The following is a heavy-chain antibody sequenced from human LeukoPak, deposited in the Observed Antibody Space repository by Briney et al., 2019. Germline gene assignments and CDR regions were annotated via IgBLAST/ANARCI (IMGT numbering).Heavy chain of an antibody. CDR1: GFTFSSYA. J-gene: IGHJ4*02. D-gene: IGHD6-13*01. CDR3: AKDLIQNIAAAYGLFDY. Sequence: GGSLRLSCAASGFTFSSYAMSWVRQAPGKGLEWVSATSGSGGRTYYADSVKGRFTISRDNSKNTLYLQMNSLRAEDTAVYYCAKDLIQNIAAAYGLFDYWGQGTQVTVSS. V-gene: IGHV3-23*01. CDR2: TSGSGGRT.